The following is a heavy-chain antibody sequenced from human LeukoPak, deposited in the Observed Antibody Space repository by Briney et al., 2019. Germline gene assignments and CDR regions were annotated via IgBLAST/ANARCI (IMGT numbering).Heavy chain of an antibody. V-gene: IGHV3-30-3*01. CDR2: ISYDGSNK. CDR3: AREGVGATYDAFDI. CDR1: GFTFSSYA. J-gene: IGHJ3*02. D-gene: IGHD1-26*01. Sequence: GGSLRLSCAASGFTFSSYAMHWVRQAPGKGLEWVAVISYDGSNKYYADSVKGRFTISRDNSKNTLYLQMNSLRAEDTAVYYCAREGVGATYDAFDIWGQGTTVTVSS.